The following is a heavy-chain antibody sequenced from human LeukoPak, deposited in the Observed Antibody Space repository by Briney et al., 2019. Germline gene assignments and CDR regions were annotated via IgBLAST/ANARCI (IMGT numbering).Heavy chain of an antibody. CDR2: INPSGGGT. J-gene: IGHJ4*02. CDR3: ARVGSGSYYDY. CDR1: GYTFTSYY. Sequence: GASVKVSCKASGYTFTSYYMHWVRQAPGQGLEWMGIINPSGGGTSYAQKFQGRVTMTRDMSTSTVYMELSSLRSEDTAVYYCARVGSGSYYDYWGQGTLVTVSS. V-gene: IGHV1-46*01. D-gene: IGHD1-26*01.